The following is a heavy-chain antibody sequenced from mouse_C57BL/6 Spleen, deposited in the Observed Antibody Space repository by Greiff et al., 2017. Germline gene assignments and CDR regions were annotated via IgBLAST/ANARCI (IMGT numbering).Heavy chain of an antibody. Sequence: EVQLVESGPELVKPGASVKISCKASGYSFTDYNMNWVKQSNGKGLEWIGVINPNYGTTSYNQKFKGKATLTVDQSSSTAYMQRNSLTSEDSAVYYGAILDYGSSYVRYFDVWGTGTTVTVSS. CDR2: INPNYGTT. CDR1: GYSFTDYN. CDR3: AILDYGSSYVRYFDV. J-gene: IGHJ1*03. D-gene: IGHD1-1*01. V-gene: IGHV1-39*01.